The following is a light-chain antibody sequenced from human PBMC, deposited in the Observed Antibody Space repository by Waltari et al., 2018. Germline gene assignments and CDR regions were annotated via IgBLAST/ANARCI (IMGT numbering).Light chain of an antibody. J-gene: IGLJ2*01. CDR2: TNN. V-gene: IGLV1-51*01. CDR1: RSHFGNNY. Sequence: QSVLTQPPSVSAAPGQKVTISCSGSRSHFGNNYVARSQQFPGTAPKLPLYTNNNRPSGIPDRFSGSKSGTSATLGITGLQTGDEADYYCGTWDSSLRGGVFGGGTKLTVL. CDR3: GTWDSSLRGGV.